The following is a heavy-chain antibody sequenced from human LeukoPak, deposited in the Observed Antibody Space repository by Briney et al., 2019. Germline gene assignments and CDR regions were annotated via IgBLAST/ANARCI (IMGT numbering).Heavy chain of an antibody. Sequence: GASVRVSCKASGYTFTDYYIHWVRQVPGQGLEWMGWINPNSGGTNYAQKFQGRVTMTRDTSISTAYMELSRLKSDDTAVYYCARDAVVRDYSNSDYWGQGTLVTVSS. D-gene: IGHD4-11*01. CDR1: GYTFTDYY. CDR3: ARDAVVRDYSNSDY. J-gene: IGHJ4*02. V-gene: IGHV1-2*02. CDR2: INPNSGGT.